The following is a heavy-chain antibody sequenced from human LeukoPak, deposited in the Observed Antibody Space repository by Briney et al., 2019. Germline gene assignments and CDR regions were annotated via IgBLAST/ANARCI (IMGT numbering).Heavy chain of an antibody. CDR1: GFTFSSYA. CDR2: ISGSGGST. D-gene: IGHD6-19*01. V-gene: IGHV3-23*01. J-gene: IGHJ4*02. CDR3: AKGGSGWYSDY. Sequence: GGSLTLSCAASGFTFSSYAMSWVRQAPGKGLEWVSDISGSGGSTYYADSVKGRFTISRDNSKNTVYLQMNSLRAEDTAVYYCAKGGSGWYSDYWGQGTLVTVSS.